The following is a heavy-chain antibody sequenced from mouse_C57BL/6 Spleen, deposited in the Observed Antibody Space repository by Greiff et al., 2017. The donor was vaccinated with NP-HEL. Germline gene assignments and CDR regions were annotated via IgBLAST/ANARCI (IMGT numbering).Heavy chain of an antibody. V-gene: IGHV1-64*01. CDR1: GYTFTSYW. Sequence: QVQLQQPGAELVKPGASVKLSCKASGYTFTSYWMHWVKQRPGQGLEWIGMIHPNSGSTNYNEKFKSKATLTVDKSSSTAYMQLSSLTSEDSAVYYCATSAHGYYSWFAYWGQGTLVTVSA. CDR3: ATSAHGYYSWFAY. CDR2: IHPNSGST. D-gene: IGHD2-3*01. J-gene: IGHJ3*01.